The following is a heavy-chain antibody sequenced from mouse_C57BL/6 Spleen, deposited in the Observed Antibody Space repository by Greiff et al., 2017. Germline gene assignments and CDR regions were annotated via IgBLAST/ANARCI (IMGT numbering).Heavy chain of an antibody. CDR2: IYPGSGNT. J-gene: IGHJ3*01. Sequence: VQLQQSGAELVRPGASVKLSCKASGYTFTDYYINWVKQRPGQGLEWIARIYPGSGNTYYNEKFKGKATLTAEKSSSTAYMQLSSLTSEDSAVYFCAIHQDHITTGFAYWGQGTLVTVSA. V-gene: IGHV1-76*01. D-gene: IGHD1-1*01. CDR3: AIHQDHITTGFAY. CDR1: GYTFTDYY.